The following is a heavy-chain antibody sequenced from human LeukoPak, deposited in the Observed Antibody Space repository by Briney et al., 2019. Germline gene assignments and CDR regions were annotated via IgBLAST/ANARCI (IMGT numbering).Heavy chain of an antibody. CDR1: GGPISSRSYY. CDR2: IYYSGST. CDR3: ARVLSSSSSYYGMDV. J-gene: IGHJ6*02. V-gene: IGHV4-61*05. Sequence: SETPSLTCTVSGGPISSRSYYWGWIRQPPGKGLEWIGYIYYSGSTNYNPSLKSRVTISVDTSKNQFSLKLSSVTAADTAVYYCARVLSSSSSYYGMDVWGQGTTVTVSS. D-gene: IGHD6-13*01.